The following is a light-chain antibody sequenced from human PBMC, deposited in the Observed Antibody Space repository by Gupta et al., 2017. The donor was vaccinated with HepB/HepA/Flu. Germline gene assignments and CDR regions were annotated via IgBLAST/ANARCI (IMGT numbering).Light chain of an antibody. Sequence: DIVMPQSPLSLSVTPGEPASISCRSSQSLLHINGHDYLDWYLQKPGQSPQLLIYLGSNRASGVPDRFSGSGSGTDFTLKISRMEAEDVGVYYCMQALQVPPWTFGQGTKVEIK. CDR2: LGS. J-gene: IGKJ1*01. V-gene: IGKV2-28*01. CDR3: MQALQVPPWT. CDR1: QSLLHINGHDY.